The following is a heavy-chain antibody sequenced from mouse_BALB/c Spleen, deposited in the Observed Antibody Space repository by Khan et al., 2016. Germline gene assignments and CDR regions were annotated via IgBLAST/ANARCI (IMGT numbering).Heavy chain of an antibody. D-gene: IGHD2-3*01. CDR1: GFTFSNYV. CDR3: ARIGDGYHYAMDY. V-gene: IGHV5-6-5*01. J-gene: IGHJ4*01. Sequence: EVELVESGGDLVKPGGSLKLSCAASGFTFSNYVLSWVRQTPEKRLEWVASIRSGGSIYYPDSVKGRFTISRDNARNLLYLQMSSLRSEDTAMYYCARIGDGYHYAMDYWGQGTSVTVSS. CDR2: IRSGGSI.